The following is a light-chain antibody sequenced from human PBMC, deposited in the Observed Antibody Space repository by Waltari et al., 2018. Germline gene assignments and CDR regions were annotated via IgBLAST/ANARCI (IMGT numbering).Light chain of an antibody. CDR2: DVS. Sequence: QSALTQPASVSGSPGQSITISCTGTSSDVGGYTYVSWYQQHPGTAPKLIIYDVSRWPSGFSDRFSGSKSGNTASLTISGLQAEDEADYYCTSYTSSSTVIFGGGTKVTVL. V-gene: IGLV2-14*01. CDR1: SSDVGGYTY. J-gene: IGLJ2*01. CDR3: TSYTSSSTVI.